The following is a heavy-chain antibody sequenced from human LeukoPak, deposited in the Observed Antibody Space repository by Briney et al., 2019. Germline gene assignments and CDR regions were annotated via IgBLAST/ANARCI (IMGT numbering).Heavy chain of an antibody. D-gene: IGHD3-10*01. V-gene: IGHV1-69*05. CDR2: IIPIFGTA. CDR1: GGTFSSYA. J-gene: IGHJ4*02. CDR3: ARGLRDGSGSYGTYYFDY. Sequence: SVKVSCKASGGTFSSYAISWVRQAPGQGLEWMGGIIPIFGTANYAQKFQGRVTITTDESTSTAYMELSSLRSEDTAVYYCARGLRDGSGSYGTYYFDYWGQGTLVTVSS.